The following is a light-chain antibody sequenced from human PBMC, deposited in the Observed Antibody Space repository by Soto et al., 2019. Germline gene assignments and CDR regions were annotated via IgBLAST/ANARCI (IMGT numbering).Light chain of an antibody. CDR2: DAS. V-gene: IGKV3-11*01. Sequence: ERVLTQSPDTLSLSPGETATLSCRASQSLDIYLAWYQQKPGQAPRLLVYDASNRAIGIPPRFSGSGSGTYFTLTISGLEPEDIAVYYCLQRTDFAFGGGTKVELK. J-gene: IGKJ4*01. CDR1: QSLDIY. CDR3: LQRTDFA.